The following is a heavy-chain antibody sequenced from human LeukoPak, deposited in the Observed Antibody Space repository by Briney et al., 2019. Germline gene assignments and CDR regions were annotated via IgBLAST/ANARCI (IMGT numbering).Heavy chain of an antibody. V-gene: IGHV4-39*07. CDR3: ARSSDCSRASCYTSYFDS. D-gene: IGHD2-2*02. CDR2: IYYGGGP. CDR1: GASISSDNYF. J-gene: IGHJ4*02. Sequence: PSETLSLTCTVSGASISSDNYFWAWIRQPPGRALEWIGNIYYGGGPYYSPSLNSRVTMSVDTSKSQFSLRLSSVTAADTAMYYCARSSDCSRASCYTSYFDSWGQGNLVTVSS.